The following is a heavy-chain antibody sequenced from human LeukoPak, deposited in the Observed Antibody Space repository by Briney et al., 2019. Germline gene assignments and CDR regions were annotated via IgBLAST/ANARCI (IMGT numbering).Heavy chain of an antibody. CDR3: ARGAHCSSTSCFNWFDP. D-gene: IGHD2-2*01. CDR2: ISAYNGNT. J-gene: IGHJ5*02. Sequence: GASVKVSCKASGYTFTSYGISWVRQAPGQGLEWMGWISAYNGNTNYAQKLQGRVNMTTDTSTSTAYTELRSLRSDDTAVYYCARGAHCSSTSCFNWFDPWGQGTLVTVSS. CDR1: GYTFTSYG. V-gene: IGHV1-18*01.